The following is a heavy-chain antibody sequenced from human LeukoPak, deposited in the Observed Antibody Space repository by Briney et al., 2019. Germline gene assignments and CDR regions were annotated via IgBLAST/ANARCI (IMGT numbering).Heavy chain of an antibody. CDR1: GFTFSTFG. Sequence: PGGSLRLSCAASGFTFSTFGMTWVRQAPGKGLEWVSSISDRGDLTTYADSVKGRFTISRDNSKNTLSLQMHGLRAEDMAIYYCATRISTTHGLDYWGQGTLVTASS. V-gene: IGHV3-23*01. CDR2: ISDRGDLT. D-gene: IGHD1-1*01. J-gene: IGHJ4*02. CDR3: ATRISTTHGLDY.